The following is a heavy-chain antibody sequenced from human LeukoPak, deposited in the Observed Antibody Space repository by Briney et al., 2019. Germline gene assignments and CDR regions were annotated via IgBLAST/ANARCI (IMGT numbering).Heavy chain of an antibody. CDR2: INPNSGGT. CDR1: GYTFTGYY. D-gene: IGHD3-22*01. Sequence: ASVKVSCKASGYTFTGYYMHWERQAPGQGLEWMGWINPNSGGTNYAQKFQGRVTMTRDTSISTAYMELSRLRSDDTAVYYCARDQFLYYYHSSGYYPTDYWGQGTLVTLSS. J-gene: IGHJ4*02. CDR3: ARDQFLYYYHSSGYYPTDY. V-gene: IGHV1-2*02.